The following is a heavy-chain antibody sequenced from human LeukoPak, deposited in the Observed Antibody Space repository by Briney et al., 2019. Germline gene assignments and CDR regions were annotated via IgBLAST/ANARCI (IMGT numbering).Heavy chain of an antibody. J-gene: IGHJ4*02. V-gene: IGHV3-7*01. Sequence: GGSLRLSCAASGFTFSSYWMSWVRQAPGEGLEWVANIKQDGSEKYYVDSVKGRFTISRDNAKNSLYLQMNSLRAEDTAVYYCARDWRGYYFDYWGQGTLVTVSS. CDR1: GFTFSSYW. CDR3: ARDWRGYYFDY. D-gene: IGHD3-3*01. CDR2: IKQDGSEK.